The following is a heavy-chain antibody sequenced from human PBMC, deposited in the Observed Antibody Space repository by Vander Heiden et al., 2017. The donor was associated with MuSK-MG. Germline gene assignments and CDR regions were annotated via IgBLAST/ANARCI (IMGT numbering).Heavy chain of an antibody. D-gene: IGHD3-22*01. CDR2: ISWNSGSI. V-gene: IGHV3-9*01. CDR1: GFTFDDYA. Sequence: EVQLVESGGGLVQPGRSLRLSCAASGFTFDDYAMHWVRQAPGKGLEWVSGISWNSGSIGYADSVKGRFTISRDNAKNSLYLQMNSLRAEDTALYYCVPHVGDSSGYYHFDYWGQGTLVTVSS. CDR3: VPHVGDSSGYYHFDY. J-gene: IGHJ4*02.